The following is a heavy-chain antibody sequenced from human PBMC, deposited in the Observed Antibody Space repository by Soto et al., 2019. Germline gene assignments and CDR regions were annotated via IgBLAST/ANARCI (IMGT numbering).Heavy chain of an antibody. J-gene: IGHJ4*02. V-gene: IGHV1-3*05. D-gene: IGHD6-19*01. CDR3: ARVSGQWLDVGFDY. CDR2: INAGNGNT. CDR1: GYTFTSYA. Sequence: QVQRVQSGAEEKKPGASVKVSCKASGYTFTSYAMHWVRQAPGQRLEWMGWINAGNGNTKYSQKFQGRVTITRDTSASTAYMELSSLRSEDTAVYYCARVSGQWLDVGFDYWGQGTLVTVSS.